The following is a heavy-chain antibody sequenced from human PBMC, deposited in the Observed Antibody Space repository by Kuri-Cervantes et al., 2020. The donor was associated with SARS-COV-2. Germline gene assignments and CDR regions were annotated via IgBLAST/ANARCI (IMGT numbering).Heavy chain of an antibody. J-gene: IGHJ5*02. CDR2: IYWDDDQ. V-gene: IGHV2-5*02. D-gene: IGHD3-10*01. CDR3: AHRHGVHNWFDP. Sequence: SGPTLVKPTQTLTLTCTFSGLPLRTSGVGVGWIRHTQGRDLEWLALIYWDDDQRYSPSLKSRLTITKDTSKNQVVLTMTNMDPVDTATYYCAHRHGVHNWFDPWGQGTLVTVSS. CDR1: GLPLRTSGVG.